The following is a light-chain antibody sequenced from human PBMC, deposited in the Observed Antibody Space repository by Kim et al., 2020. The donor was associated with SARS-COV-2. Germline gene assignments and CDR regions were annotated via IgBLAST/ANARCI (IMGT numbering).Light chain of an antibody. CDR1: QSVSSSY. Sequence: GERATLSCRASQSVSSSYLSWYQQKPGQAPRLRIYGASSRATGIPDRFSGSGSGTDFTLTISRLEPEEFAVYYCQQYGSATWTFGQGTKVDIK. CDR3: QQYGSATWT. J-gene: IGKJ1*01. CDR2: GAS. V-gene: IGKV3-20*01.